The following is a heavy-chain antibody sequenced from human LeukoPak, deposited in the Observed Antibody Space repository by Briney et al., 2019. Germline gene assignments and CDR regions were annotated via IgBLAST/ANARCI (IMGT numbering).Heavy chain of an antibody. CDR3: ARDLGSGKSIFVPGGFDP. Sequence: PSETLSLTCTVSGGSISSYYWSWIRQPAGKGLEWIGRIYTSGSTNYNPSLKSRVTMSVDTSKNQFSLKLSSVTAADTAVYYCARDLGSGKSIFVPGGFDPWGQGTLVTVSS. J-gene: IGHJ5*02. V-gene: IGHV4-4*07. CDR2: IYTSGST. D-gene: IGHD3-3*01. CDR1: GGSISSYY.